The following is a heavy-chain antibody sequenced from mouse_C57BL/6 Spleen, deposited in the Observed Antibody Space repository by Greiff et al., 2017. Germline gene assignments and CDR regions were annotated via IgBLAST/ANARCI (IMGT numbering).Heavy chain of an antibody. J-gene: IGHJ1*03. CDR2: ISYSGST. Sequence: VQLKESGPGLAKPSQTLSLTCSVTGYSITSDYWNWIRKFPGNKLEYMGYISYSGSTYYNPSLKSRISITRDTSKNQYYLQLNSATTEDTATYYCARYEDGYSWYFDVWGTGTTVTVSS. CDR3: ARYEDGYSWYFDV. D-gene: IGHD2-3*01. CDR1: GYSITSDY. V-gene: IGHV3-8*01.